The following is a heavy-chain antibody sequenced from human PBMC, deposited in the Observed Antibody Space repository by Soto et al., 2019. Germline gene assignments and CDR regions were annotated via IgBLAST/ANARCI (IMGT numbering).Heavy chain of an antibody. Sequence: PVGSLRLSCSSSVFTFSVFAMSCVRDSPGKGLEWVSTIGSSDIYYADAVKGRFTISRDNSRNTVSLQMNSLRADDTAVYYCAKDHFNGHGVFDGFDIWGPGTMFNVS. CDR3: AKDHFNGHGVFDGFDI. D-gene: IGHD2-8*01. J-gene: IGHJ3*02. V-gene: IGHV3-23*01. CDR1: VFTFSVFA. CDR2: IGSSDI.